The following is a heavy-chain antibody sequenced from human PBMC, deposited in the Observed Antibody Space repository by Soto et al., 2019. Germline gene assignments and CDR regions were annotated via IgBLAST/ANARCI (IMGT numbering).Heavy chain of an antibody. Sequence: QVQLVQSGAEVKNPGASVKVSCKASGYTFTRYGIGWARQAPGQGLEWMGWINTYNGNTNYAQNVQGRVTLPTDTSTSTAYMELRSLRSHYTAIYYCAMVDVYVTPSPQDVWGQGTTVIVSS. CDR3: AMVDVYVTPSPQDV. J-gene: IGHJ6*02. CDR2: INTYNGNT. CDR1: GYTFTRYG. D-gene: IGHD3-16*01. V-gene: IGHV1-18*01.